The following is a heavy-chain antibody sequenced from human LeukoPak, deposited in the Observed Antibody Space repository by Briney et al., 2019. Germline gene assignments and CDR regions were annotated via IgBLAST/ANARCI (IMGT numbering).Heavy chain of an antibody. Sequence: GGSLRLSCAASGFTFSSYAMSWVRQAPGKGLEWVSGISGSGGATYYADSVKGRFTISRDNSKNTLYLQMNSLRAEDTAVYYCAKMVTGFPNWFDPWGQGTLVTVSS. CDR3: AKMVTGFPNWFDP. CDR2: ISGSGGAT. CDR1: GFTFSSYA. D-gene: IGHD1-1*01. J-gene: IGHJ5*02. V-gene: IGHV3-23*01.